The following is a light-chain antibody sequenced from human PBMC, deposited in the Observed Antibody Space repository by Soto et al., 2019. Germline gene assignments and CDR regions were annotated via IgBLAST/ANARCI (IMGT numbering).Light chain of an antibody. CDR3: QQYYSTPWT. CDR2: GAS. J-gene: IGKJ1*01. CDR1: QSVLFRSNNQNY. V-gene: IGKV4-1*01. Sequence: DIVMTQSPDSLAVSLGERATINCKSSQSVLFRSNNQNYLTWYQQKPGQPPKLLVYGASSRQSGVPDRFSGSGSGTDFTLTISSLQAEDGAVYYCQQYYSTPWTFGQGTKVEIK.